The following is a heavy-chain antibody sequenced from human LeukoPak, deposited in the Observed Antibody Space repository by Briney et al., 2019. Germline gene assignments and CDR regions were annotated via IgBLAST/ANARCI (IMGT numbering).Heavy chain of an antibody. CDR3: ARKGSSVAGLDY. CDR2: INAGNGNT. J-gene: IGHJ4*02. Sequence: ASVKVSCKASGYTFTSYAMHWVRQAPGQRLEWMGWINAGNGNTKYSQKFQGRVTITRDTSASTAYMELSSLRSEDTAAYYCARKGSSVAGLDYWGQGTLVTVSS. CDR1: GYTFTSYA. D-gene: IGHD6-19*01. V-gene: IGHV1-3*01.